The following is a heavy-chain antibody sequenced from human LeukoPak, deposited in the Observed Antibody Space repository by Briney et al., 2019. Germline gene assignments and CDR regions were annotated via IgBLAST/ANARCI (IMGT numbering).Heavy chain of an antibody. CDR1: GGSFNGYY. D-gene: IGHD4-17*01. CDR2: INHSGST. J-gene: IGHJ4*02. Sequence: SETLSLTCAVYGGSFNGYYWSWIRQPPGKGLEWIGEINHSGSTNYNPSLKSRVAISVDTSKNQFSLKLSSVTAADTAVYYCASLMTTVTTSGDYWGQGTLVTVSS. CDR3: ASLMTTVTTSGDY. V-gene: IGHV4-34*01.